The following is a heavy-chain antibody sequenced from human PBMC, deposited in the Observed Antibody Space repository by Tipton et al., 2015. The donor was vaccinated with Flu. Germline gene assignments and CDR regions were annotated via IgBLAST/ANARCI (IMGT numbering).Heavy chain of an antibody. CDR1: GYSISSGYY. CDR3: AVGGFLTGQPFDY. V-gene: IGHV4-38-2*02. D-gene: IGHD3-9*01. J-gene: IGHJ4*02. CDR2: IYHSGST. Sequence: TLSLTCTVSGYSISSGYYWGWIRQPPGKGLEWIGSIYHSGSTYYNPSLKSRVTISVDTSKNQFSLKLSSVTAADTAVYHCAVGGFLTGQPFDYWGQGTLVTVSS.